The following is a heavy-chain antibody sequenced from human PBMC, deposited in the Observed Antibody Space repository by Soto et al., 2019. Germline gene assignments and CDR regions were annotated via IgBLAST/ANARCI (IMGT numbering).Heavy chain of an antibody. V-gene: IGHV3-30-3*01. Sequence: GGSLRLSCAASGFTFSSYAMHWVRQAPGKGLEWVAVISYDGSNKYYADSVKGRFTISRDNSKNTLYLQMNSLRAEDTAVYYCARGAYGDYAHTFDYWGQGTLVTVSS. CDR3: ARGAYGDYAHTFDY. J-gene: IGHJ4*02. CDR2: ISYDGSNK. CDR1: GFTFSSYA. D-gene: IGHD4-17*01.